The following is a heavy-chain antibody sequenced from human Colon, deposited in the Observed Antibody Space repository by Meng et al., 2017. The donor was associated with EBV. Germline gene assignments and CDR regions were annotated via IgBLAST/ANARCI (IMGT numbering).Heavy chain of an antibody. V-gene: IGHV7-4-1*02. Sequence: QWELVQSGSVLKKPGASVTVSCKASGYTFTRYPMNWVRQAPGQGLEWMGWISTNTGNPTYAQGFTGRFVFSVDTSVSTAYLQISSLKAEDTAVYYCGTLKYTSGFYGPAYWGQGALVTVSS. J-gene: IGHJ4*02. CDR2: ISTNTGNP. CDR3: GTLKYTSGFYGPAY. D-gene: IGHD6-19*01. CDR1: GYTFTRYP.